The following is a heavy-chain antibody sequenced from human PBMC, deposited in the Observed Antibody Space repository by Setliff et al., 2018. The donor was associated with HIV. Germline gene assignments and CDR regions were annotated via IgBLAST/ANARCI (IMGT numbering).Heavy chain of an antibody. J-gene: IGHJ6*04. CDR1: GFTFSTYG. V-gene: IGHV3-30*02. CDR3: AKDPAVNAYGDYPLGGMDV. D-gene: IGHD4-17*01. CDR2: TQFDGGEK. Sequence: GGSLRLSCAASGFTFSTYGMHWVRQTPGKGLEWVAFTQFDGGEKYYAESVKGRFTISRDNSKKMLFLQMNSLRAEDTAVYYCAKDPAVNAYGDYPLGGMDVWGKGTTVTVSS.